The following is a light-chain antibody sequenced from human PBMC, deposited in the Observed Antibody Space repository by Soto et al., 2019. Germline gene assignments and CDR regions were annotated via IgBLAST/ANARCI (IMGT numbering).Light chain of an antibody. Sequence: QSALTQPASVSGSPGQSITISCTGTSSDVGGYNYVSWYQQHPGKAPKLMIYDVTTRPSGVSNRFSGSKSRNTASLTISGLQAEDEADYYCSSYTGTSTVLFGGGTKLTVL. CDR3: SSYTGTSTVL. CDR1: SSDVGGYNY. J-gene: IGLJ3*02. CDR2: DVT. V-gene: IGLV2-14*03.